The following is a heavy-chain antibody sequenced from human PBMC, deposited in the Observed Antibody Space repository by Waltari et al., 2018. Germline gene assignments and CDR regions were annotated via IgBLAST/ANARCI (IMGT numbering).Heavy chain of an antibody. CDR2: ISPSGGSA. CDR1: GYTFTSYY. J-gene: IGHJ6*02. Sequence: QVQLVQSGAEVKKPGASVKVSCKASGYTFTSYYLYWVRQAPGQGLEWMGIISPSGGSASYAQKFQGRVTMTRDTSTSTVYMELSSLRSEDTAVYYCARGLMGYTFPMDVWGQGTTVTVSS. D-gene: IGHD5-12*01. V-gene: IGHV1-46*01. CDR3: ARGLMGYTFPMDV.